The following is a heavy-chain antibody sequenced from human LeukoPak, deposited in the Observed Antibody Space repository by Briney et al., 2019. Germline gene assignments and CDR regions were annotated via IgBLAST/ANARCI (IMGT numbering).Heavy chain of an antibody. D-gene: IGHD2-15*01. J-gene: IGHJ6*03. CDR3: AKDPGYCSGDSCYGLGDYYYMDV. CDR2: ITGSGGST. V-gene: IGHV3-23*01. Sequence: PGGSLRLSCAASGFTFSIHGMNWVRQGPGKGLEWVSGITGSGGSTYYADSVKGRFTISRDNSRDTLYLQMNSLRAEDTAVYYCAKDPGYCSGDSCYGLGDYYYMDVWGKGTTVTISS. CDR1: GFTFSIHG.